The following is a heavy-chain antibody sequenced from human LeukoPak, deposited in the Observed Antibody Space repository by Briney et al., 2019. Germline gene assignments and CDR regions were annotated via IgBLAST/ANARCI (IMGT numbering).Heavy chain of an antibody. CDR3: ARDRVSSSSWYGVWFDP. CDR2: IYYSGST. D-gene: IGHD6-13*01. V-gene: IGHV4-4*02. Sequence: SETLSLTCAVSGGSISSSNWWSWVRQPPGKGLEWIGSIYYSGSTYYNPSLKSRVTISVDTSKNQFSLKLSSVTAADTAVYYCARDRVSSSSWYGVWFDPWGQGTLVTVSS. J-gene: IGHJ5*02. CDR1: GGSISSSNW.